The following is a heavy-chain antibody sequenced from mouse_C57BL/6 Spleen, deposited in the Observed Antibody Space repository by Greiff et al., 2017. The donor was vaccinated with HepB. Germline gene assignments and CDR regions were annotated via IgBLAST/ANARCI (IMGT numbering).Heavy chain of an antibody. D-gene: IGHD1-1*01. V-gene: IGHV1-9*01. CDR2: ILPGSGST. CDR3: ARGGVYYGSSGNYFDY. CDR1: GYTFTGYW. J-gene: IGHJ2*01. Sequence: VQLQQPGAELMKPGASVKLSCKATGYTFTGYWIQWVKQRPGHGLEWIGEILPGSGSTNYNEKFKGKATFTADISSNTAYMQLSSLTTEDSAIYYCARGGVYYGSSGNYFDYWGQGTTLTVSS.